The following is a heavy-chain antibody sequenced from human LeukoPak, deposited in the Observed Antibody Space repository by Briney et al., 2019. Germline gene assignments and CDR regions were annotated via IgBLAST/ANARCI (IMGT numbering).Heavy chain of an antibody. V-gene: IGHV3-7*01. CDR1: GFTFSRHW. Sequence: GGSLRLSCAASGFTFSRHWMSWVRQAPGKGMEWVANIKEDGSEKFYVDSLKGRFTISRDNAKNSVYLQMNSLRADDTAVYYCTRGSYGDYEYWGQGTLVTVSS. CDR3: TRGSYGDYEY. J-gene: IGHJ4*02. D-gene: IGHD4-17*01. CDR2: IKEDGSEK.